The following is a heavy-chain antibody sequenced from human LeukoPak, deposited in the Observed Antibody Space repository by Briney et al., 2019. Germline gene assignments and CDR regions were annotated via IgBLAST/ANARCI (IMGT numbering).Heavy chain of an antibody. CDR3: ARGIAHLDY. V-gene: IGHV3-74*01. Sequence: GVSDRLSCAASGFTFSRNWMLWVRQAPGKGLVWVSRINSDGSSTTYADSVKGRFTTSRDNTKNTLYLQMDSLRAEDTAVYYYARGIAHLDYWGRGALVTVSS. CDR1: GFTFSRNW. J-gene: IGHJ4*02. D-gene: IGHD2-21*01. CDR2: INSDGSST.